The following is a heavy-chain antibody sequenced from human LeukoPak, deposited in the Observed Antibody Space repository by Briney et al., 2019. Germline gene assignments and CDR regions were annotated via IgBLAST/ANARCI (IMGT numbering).Heavy chain of an antibody. V-gene: IGHV4-59*01. CDR3: AREVAAAGGHNWFDP. J-gene: IGHJ5*02. CDR2: IYYSGST. D-gene: IGHD6-13*01. Sequence: SETLSLTCTVSGGSISSYYWSWIRQPPGKGLEWIGYIYYSGSTNYNPSPKSRVTISVDTSKNQFSLKLSSVTAADTAVYYCAREVAAAGGHNWFDPWGQGTLVTVSS. CDR1: GGSISSYY.